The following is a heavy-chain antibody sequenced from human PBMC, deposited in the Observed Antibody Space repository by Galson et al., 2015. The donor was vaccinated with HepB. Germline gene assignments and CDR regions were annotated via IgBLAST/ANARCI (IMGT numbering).Heavy chain of an antibody. CDR3: ARGSTVTTNAKYYFDY. D-gene: IGHD4-17*01. J-gene: IGHJ4*02. Sequence: SVKVSCKASGNTFTSNYMHWVRQAPGQGLEWMGIINPSGGTNYAQKFQGRVTMTRDTSTSTVYMELSSPRSEDTAVYYCARGSTVTTNAKYYFDYWGQGTLVTVSS. CDR1: GNTFTSNY. V-gene: IGHV1-46*03. CDR2: INPSGGT.